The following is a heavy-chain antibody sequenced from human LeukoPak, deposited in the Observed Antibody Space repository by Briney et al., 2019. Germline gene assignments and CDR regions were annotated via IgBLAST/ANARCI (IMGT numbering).Heavy chain of an antibody. Sequence: GGSLRLSCAASGFTVSSHYMTWVRQAPGKGLEWVSIIYSGGSTYYADSLKGRFTISRDNSKNTVYLQMNSLRAEDTAVYYCARDSIYSGSYYFDYWGQGTLVTVSS. V-gene: IGHV3-66*01. J-gene: IGHJ4*02. CDR2: IYSGGST. CDR3: ARDSIYSGSYYFDY. CDR1: GFTVSSHY. D-gene: IGHD1-26*01.